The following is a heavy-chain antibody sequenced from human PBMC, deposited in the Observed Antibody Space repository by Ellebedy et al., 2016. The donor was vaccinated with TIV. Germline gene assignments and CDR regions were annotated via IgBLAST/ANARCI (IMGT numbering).Heavy chain of an antibody. CDR3: ARPAAAYSSSWYDFDC. J-gene: IGHJ4*02. V-gene: IGHV3-21*01. D-gene: IGHD6-13*01. CDR1: GFTFSGFT. CDR2: ISSSGTYI. Sequence: GESLKISCAASGFTFSGFTMNWVRQAPGKGLEWVSSISSSGTYIHNANSVKGRFIISRANAKNSLYLQMNSLRVEDTAIYYCARPAAAYSSSWYDFDCWGQGILVTVSS.